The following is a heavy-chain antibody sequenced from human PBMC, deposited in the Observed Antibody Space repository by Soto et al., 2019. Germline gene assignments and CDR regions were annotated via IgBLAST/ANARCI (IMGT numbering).Heavy chain of an antibody. V-gene: IGHV3-66*01. CDR1: GFTVSSNY. J-gene: IGHJ6*03. CDR2: IYSGGST. CDR3: AAGRAYYYYYYYMDV. Sequence: SLRLSCAASGFTVSSNYMSWVRQAPGKGLEWVSVIYSGGSTYYADSVRGRFTISRDNSKNTLYLQMNSLRAEDTAVYYCAAGRAYYYYYYYMDVWGKGTTVTVSS. D-gene: IGHD1-26*01.